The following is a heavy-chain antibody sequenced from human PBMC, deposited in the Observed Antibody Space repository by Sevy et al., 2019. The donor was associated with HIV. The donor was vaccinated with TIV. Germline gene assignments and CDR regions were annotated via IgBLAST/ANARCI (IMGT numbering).Heavy chain of an antibody. CDR2: IKSKTDGGTT. Sequence: GGSLRLSCAASGFTFSNAWMSWVHQAPGKGLEWVGRIKSKTDGGTTDYAAPVKGRFTISTDESKNTLYLQMNSLKTEDTAVYYCTTDTGISDYDFWSGRDDTFDNWGQGTIVTVSS. V-gene: IGHV3-15*01. D-gene: IGHD3-3*01. CDR3: TTDTGISDYDFWSGRDDTFDN. CDR1: GFTFSNAW. J-gene: IGHJ3*02.